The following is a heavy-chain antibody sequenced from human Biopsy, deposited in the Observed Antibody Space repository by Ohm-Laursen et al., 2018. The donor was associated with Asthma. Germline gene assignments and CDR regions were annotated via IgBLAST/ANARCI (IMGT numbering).Heavy chain of an antibody. Sequence: ATVKISCKTSGYTFNSAGITWVRQAPGQGLEWMGWISVYNGNTKAAQKLQDRVTMITDTSTSTAYMELRSLRSDDTAVYFCARAADYSHYYGIDVWGQGTTVTVS. V-gene: IGHV1-18*01. CDR2: ISVYNGNT. J-gene: IGHJ6*02. D-gene: IGHD3-10*01. CDR3: ARAADYSHYYGIDV. CDR1: GYTFNSAG.